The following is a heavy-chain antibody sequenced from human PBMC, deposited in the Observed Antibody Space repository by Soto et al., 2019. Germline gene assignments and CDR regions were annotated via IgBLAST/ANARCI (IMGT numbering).Heavy chain of an antibody. V-gene: IGHV4-61*01. CDR1: GGSVSSGSYY. Sequence: QVQLQESGPGLVKPSETLSLTCTVSGGSVSSGSYYWSWIRQPPGKGLEWIGYIYYSGSTNYNPSLKSRVTISLDTSKNQFSLKLSSVTDADTAVYYCASVGRHCVSTSCYPSNIDVWAQGTTVTVSS. J-gene: IGHJ6*02. D-gene: IGHD2-2*01. CDR3: ASVGRHCVSTSCYPSNIDV. CDR2: IYYSGST.